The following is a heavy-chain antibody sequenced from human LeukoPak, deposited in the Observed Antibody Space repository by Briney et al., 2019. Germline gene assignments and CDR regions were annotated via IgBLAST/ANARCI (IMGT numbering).Heavy chain of an antibody. CDR3: ARNYCSGGSCYQILT. V-gene: IGHV3-48*04. Sequence: GGSLRLSCAASGITFSSYSMNWVRQAPGKGLEWVSYITTSGTIYYADSVKGRFTISRDNAKNSLYLQMNSLRAEDTAVYYCARNYCSGGSCYQILTWGQGTLVTVSS. CDR2: ITTSGTI. J-gene: IGHJ5*02. CDR1: GITFSSYS. D-gene: IGHD2-15*01.